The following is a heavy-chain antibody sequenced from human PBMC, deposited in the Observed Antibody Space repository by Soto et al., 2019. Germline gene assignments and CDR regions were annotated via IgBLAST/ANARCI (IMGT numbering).Heavy chain of an antibody. D-gene: IGHD6-6*01. V-gene: IGHV3-11*01. CDR3: AREYGDSSSSTPAFDY. CDR1: GFTFSGYY. J-gene: IGHJ4*02. CDR2: ISGSGSTI. Sequence: GGSLRLSCAASGFTFSGYYMNRIRQAPGKGLEWVSYISGSGSTIKYTDSVKGRFTISRDNAKKSLYLQMNSLRTEDTAVYFCAREYGDSSSSTPAFDYWGQGTQVTVSS.